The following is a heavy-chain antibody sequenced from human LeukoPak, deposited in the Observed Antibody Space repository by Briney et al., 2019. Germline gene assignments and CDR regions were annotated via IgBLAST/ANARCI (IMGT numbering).Heavy chain of an antibody. CDR2: IWFVGSHN. Sequence: GGSLRLSCIPYGFTSSSYGMHWVRPAPGKGRGWVAVIWFVGSHNNYADSVKGPLSLSTETSTSTLYLQINSLRAEDTAVYYCAKAVAATGHYYFGMDVWVEGSTVSDSS. CDR3: AKAVAATGHYYFGMDV. J-gene: IGHJ6*01. V-gene: IGHV3-33*06. CDR1: GFTSSSYG. D-gene: IGHD6-19*01.